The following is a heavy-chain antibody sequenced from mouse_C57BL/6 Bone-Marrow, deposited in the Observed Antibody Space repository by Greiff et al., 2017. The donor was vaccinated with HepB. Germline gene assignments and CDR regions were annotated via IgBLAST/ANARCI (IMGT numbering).Heavy chain of an antibody. J-gene: IGHJ2*01. CDR1: GFTFSDYY. D-gene: IGHD1-1*01. V-gene: IGHV5-12*01. Sequence: EVQRVESGGGLVQPGGSLKLSCAASGFTFSDYYMYWVRQTPEKRLEWVAYISNGGGSTYYPDTVKGRFTISRDNAKNTLYLQMSRLKSEDTAMYYCARQVYGYFDYWGQGTTLTVSS. CDR2: ISNGGGST. CDR3: ARQVYGYFDY.